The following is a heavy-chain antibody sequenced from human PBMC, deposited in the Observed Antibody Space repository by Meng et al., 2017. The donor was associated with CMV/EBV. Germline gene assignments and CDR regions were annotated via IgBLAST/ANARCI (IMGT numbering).Heavy chain of an antibody. CDR1: GGSISSYY. J-gene: IGHJ2*01. D-gene: IGHD1-7*01. Sequence: GQLQDSGPGLVKPSETLSLTCTVSGGSISSYYWSWIRQPAGKGLEWIGRIYTSGSTNYNPSLKSRVTMSVDTSKNQFSLKLSSVTAADTAVYYCAKSSVQNWNYGGWYFDLWGRGTLSPSPQ. CDR3: AKSSVQNWNYGGWYFDL. CDR2: IYTSGST. V-gene: IGHV4-4*07.